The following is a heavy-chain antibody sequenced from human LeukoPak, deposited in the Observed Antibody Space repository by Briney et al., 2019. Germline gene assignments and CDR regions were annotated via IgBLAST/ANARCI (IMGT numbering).Heavy chain of an antibody. D-gene: IGHD6-13*01. CDR3: ARVARYSSSSGDY. CDR2: INPNSGGT. V-gene: IGHV1-2*02. Sequence: ASVKVSCKASGYTFTGYYIHWVRQAPGQGLEWMGWINPNSGGTNSAQKFQGRVTMTRDTSISTAYMELSRLRSDGTAFYYCARVARYSSSSGDYWGQGTLVTVSS. J-gene: IGHJ4*02. CDR1: GYTFTGYY.